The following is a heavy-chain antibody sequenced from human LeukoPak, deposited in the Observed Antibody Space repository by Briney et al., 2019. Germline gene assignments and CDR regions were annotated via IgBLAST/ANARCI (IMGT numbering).Heavy chain of an antibody. CDR2: ITSGGRT. CDR1: GFTFTTYA. Sequence: PGGSLRLSCVPSGFTFTTYAMNWVRQAPGKGLEWVSGITSGGRTYYADSVKGRFTISRDSPKNTLYLQMTSLRADDTALYYCARSIPPDLWGQGTLVTVSS. CDR3: ARSIPPDL. V-gene: IGHV3-23*01. D-gene: IGHD1-26*01. J-gene: IGHJ5*02.